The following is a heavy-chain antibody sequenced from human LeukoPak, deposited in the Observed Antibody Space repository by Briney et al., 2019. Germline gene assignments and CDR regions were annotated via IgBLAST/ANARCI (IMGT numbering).Heavy chain of an antibody. J-gene: IGHJ5*02. V-gene: IGHV4-34*01. CDR2: INHSRST. CDR3: ARGPWFDP. Sequence: PSETLSLTCAVYGGSFSGYYWSWIRQPPGKGLEWIGEINHSRSTNYNPSLKSRITISVDTSKNQFSLKLSSVTAADTAVYYCARGPWFDPWGQGTLVTVSS. CDR1: GGSFSGYY.